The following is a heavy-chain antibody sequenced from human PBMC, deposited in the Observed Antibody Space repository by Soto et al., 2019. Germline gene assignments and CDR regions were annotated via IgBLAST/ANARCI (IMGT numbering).Heavy chain of an antibody. Sequence: PSETLSLTCTGSGGSISSYYWSWIRQPPGKGLEWIGYIYYSGSTNYNPSLKSRVTISVDTSKNQFSLKLSSVTAADTAVYYCARSYYYFWSGSLWFDPWGQGTLVTVSS. J-gene: IGHJ5*02. CDR2: IYYSGST. CDR3: ARSYYYFWSGSLWFDP. CDR1: GGSISSYY. V-gene: IGHV4-59*01. D-gene: IGHD3-3*01.